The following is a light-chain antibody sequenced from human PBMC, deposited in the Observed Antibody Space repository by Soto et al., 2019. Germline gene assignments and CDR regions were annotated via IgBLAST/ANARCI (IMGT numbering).Light chain of an antibody. V-gene: IGLV2-14*01. Sequence: QSALTQPASVSGSPGQSITISCTGTDSVFGSYHSVSWYQQHPGKAPKLIIYEVSHRPSGVSNRFSGSKSGNTASLTISGLQAEDEADYYCSSYTRSSTLYVFGSGTKRTVL. CDR3: SSYTRSSTLYV. CDR2: EVS. J-gene: IGLJ1*01. CDR1: DSVFGSYHS.